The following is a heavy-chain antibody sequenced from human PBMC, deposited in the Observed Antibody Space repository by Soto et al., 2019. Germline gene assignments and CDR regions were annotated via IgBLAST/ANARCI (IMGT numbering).Heavy chain of an antibody. J-gene: IGHJ6*02. CDR3: ARHYSAMGV. CDR1: GFTVSSDS. CDR2: IYSDNNT. V-gene: IGHV3-53*02. Sequence: EVQLVETGGDLIQPGGSLRLSCAASGFTVSSDSMTWVRQAPGKGLEWISIIYSDNNTDYADSVKSRFSISRDTSKKILYLQMNSLRAEDTAEYYCARHYSAMGVWGQGTTVTVSS.